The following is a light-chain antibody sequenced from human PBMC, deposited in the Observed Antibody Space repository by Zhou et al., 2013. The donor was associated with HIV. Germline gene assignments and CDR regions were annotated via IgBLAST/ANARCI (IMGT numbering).Light chain of an antibody. CDR1: QSVSSH. CDR2: EAS. J-gene: IGKJ2*01. Sequence: EIVMTQSPATLSVSPGERATLSCRASQSVSSHLAWYQQKFGQAPRLLIYEASIRATGIPAMFSGSGSGTEFNLSVSSMQSDDFGVYYCQQYNNWPYTFGQGTKLEIK. CDR3: QQYNNWPYT. V-gene: IGKV3-15*01.